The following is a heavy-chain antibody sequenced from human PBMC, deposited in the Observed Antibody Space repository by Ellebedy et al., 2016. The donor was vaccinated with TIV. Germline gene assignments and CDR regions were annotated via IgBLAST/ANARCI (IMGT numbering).Heavy chain of an antibody. J-gene: IGHJ3*02. Sequence: AASVKVSCKASGYTFTSYYMHWVRQAPGQGLEWMGIINPSGGSTSYAQKFQGRVTMTEDTSTDTAYMELSSLRSEDTAVYYCATPTTVTTGDAFDIWGQGTMVTVSS. D-gene: IGHD4-17*01. CDR3: ATPTTVTTGDAFDI. CDR1: GYTFTSYY. CDR2: INPSGGST. V-gene: IGHV1-46*01.